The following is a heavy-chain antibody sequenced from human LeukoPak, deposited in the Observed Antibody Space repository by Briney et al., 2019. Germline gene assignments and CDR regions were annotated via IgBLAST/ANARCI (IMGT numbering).Heavy chain of an antibody. D-gene: IGHD3-22*01. Sequence: RSSQTLSLTCTVSGVSISSSSYYWGWIRQPPGKGLEWIGSIYYSGSTNYNPSLKSRVTISVDTSKNQFSLKLSSVTAADTAVYYCARVDSSAAFDIWGQGTMVTVSS. CDR3: ARVDSSAAFDI. CDR1: GVSISSSSYY. J-gene: IGHJ3*02. V-gene: IGHV4-39*07. CDR2: IYYSGST.